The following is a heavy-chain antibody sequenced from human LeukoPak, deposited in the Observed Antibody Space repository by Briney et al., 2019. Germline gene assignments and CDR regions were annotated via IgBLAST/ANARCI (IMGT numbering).Heavy chain of an antibody. Sequence: GESLKISCKGSGYSINNYWIGWVRQMPGKGLEWMGIIYPADSDIRYSPSFQGQVTISADKSISTVYLQWSSLKASDTAMYYCARQEYCSGGSCYTWFDPWGQGTLVTVTS. V-gene: IGHV5-51*01. D-gene: IGHD2-15*01. CDR3: ARQEYCSGGSCYTWFDP. CDR2: IYPADSDI. J-gene: IGHJ5*02. CDR1: GYSINNYW.